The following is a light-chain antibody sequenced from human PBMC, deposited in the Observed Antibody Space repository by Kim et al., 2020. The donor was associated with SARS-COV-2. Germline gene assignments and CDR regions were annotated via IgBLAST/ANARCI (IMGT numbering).Light chain of an antibody. J-gene: IGKJ4*01. CDR2: AAN. Sequence: SASVGDSVTITCRASQGVAGYFAWYQHNPGQAPKLLIYAANTLEVGVPSRFRGSGSGTEFTLTITSLQPEDFAVYYCQQLFPSPLFGGGTKVDIK. CDR3: QQLFPSPL. CDR1: QGVAGY. V-gene: IGKV1-9*01.